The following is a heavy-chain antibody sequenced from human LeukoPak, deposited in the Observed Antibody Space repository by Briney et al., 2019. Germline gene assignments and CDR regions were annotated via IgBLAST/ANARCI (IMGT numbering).Heavy chain of an antibody. J-gene: IGHJ4*02. CDR2: VIPIFGTA. V-gene: IGHV1-69*05. D-gene: IGHD1-7*01. CDR3: ARDPRNYGGFDY. Sequence: ASVKVSCKASGGTFSSYAISWVRQAPGQGLEWMGRVIPIFGTANYAQKFQGRVTITTDESTSTAYMELSSLRSEDTAVYYCARDPRNYGGFDYWGQGTLVTVSS. CDR1: GGTFSSYA.